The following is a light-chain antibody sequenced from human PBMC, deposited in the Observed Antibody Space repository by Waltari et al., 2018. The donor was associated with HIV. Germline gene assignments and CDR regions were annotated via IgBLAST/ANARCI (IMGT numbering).Light chain of an antibody. Sequence: QYVLTQPPSASGTPGQRVTISCSGRNSNIGSNSVNWYQQVPGTAPKLLIYSNNQRPQGVPDRFSGSKSGNSASLAISGLRSEDEADYYCAAWDDSRNGEVIFGGGTKLTVL. CDR2: SNN. CDR3: AAWDDSRNGEVI. V-gene: IGLV1-44*01. J-gene: IGLJ2*01. CDR1: NSNIGSNS.